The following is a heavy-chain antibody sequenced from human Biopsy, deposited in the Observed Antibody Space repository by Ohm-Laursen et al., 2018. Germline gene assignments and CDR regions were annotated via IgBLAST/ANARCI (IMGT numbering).Heavy chain of an antibody. V-gene: IGHV3-74*01. D-gene: IGHD3-3*02. Sequence: SLRLSCSASGFTFTHAWMSWVRQGPGKGLEWVSRLDSDDNFINYADSVKGRFTISRDNAKNTLYLQMNGLRAEDTGVYYCGSSIHLGYWGRGTLVTVSS. CDR1: GFTFTHAW. CDR2: LDSDDNFI. J-gene: IGHJ4*02. CDR3: GSSIHLGY.